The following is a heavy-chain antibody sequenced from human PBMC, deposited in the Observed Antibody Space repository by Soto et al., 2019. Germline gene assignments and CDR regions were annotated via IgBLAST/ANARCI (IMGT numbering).Heavy chain of an antibody. D-gene: IGHD1-1*01. CDR3: VRDGTKNLRDRFDP. J-gene: IGHJ5*02. CDR2: IYATGST. Sequence: PQTLSLTCTVTGAPISSYYCSWIRQPPGQRLEWIGRIYATGSTDSHPSLKSRTTMSVDMSKKQFSRTLRSVTAADTAIYYCVRDGTKNLRDRFDPWGRGILVTVSS. CDR1: GAPISSYY. V-gene: IGHV4-4*07.